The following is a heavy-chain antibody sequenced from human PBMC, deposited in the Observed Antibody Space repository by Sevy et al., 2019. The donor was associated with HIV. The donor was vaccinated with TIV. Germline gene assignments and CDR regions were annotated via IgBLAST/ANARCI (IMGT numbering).Heavy chain of an antibody. D-gene: IGHD5-12*01. CDR1: GYSFTHYW. V-gene: IGHV5-51*01. J-gene: IGHJ6*02. Sequence: GESLKISCEGSGYSFTHYWIAWVRQIPGKGLEWMGSIYPGDPAPTYGPSFQGRVTISADKSINIAYLQWNSLRASDTAIYYCARLNGFEPYSYYALDVWGQGTTVTVSS. CDR3: ARLNGFEPYSYYALDV. CDR2: IYPGDPAP.